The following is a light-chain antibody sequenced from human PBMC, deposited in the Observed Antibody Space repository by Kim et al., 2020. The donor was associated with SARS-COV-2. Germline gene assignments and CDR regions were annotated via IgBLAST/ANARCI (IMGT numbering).Light chain of an antibody. CDR2: GAS. CDR3: QHYDSSPLVT. CDR1: QSVITSY. J-gene: IGKJ4*01. Sequence: PGERATPACRASQSVITSYLVWYQQKPGQAPRLLIYGASSRATGIPDRFSGSGSGTDFTLTISRLEPEDSAVYFCQHYDSSPLVTFGGGTKVDIK. V-gene: IGKV3-20*01.